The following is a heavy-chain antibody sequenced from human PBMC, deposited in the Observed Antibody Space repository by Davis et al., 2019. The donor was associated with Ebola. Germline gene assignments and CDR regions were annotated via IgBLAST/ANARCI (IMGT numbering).Heavy chain of an antibody. D-gene: IGHD4-17*01. CDR1: GFTFSSYA. J-gene: IGHJ6*02. CDR3: AKTTTVTFYYYYGMDV. Sequence: GESLKISCAASGFTFSSYAMSWVRQAPGKGLEWVSAISGSGGSTYYADSVKGRFTISRDNSKNTLYLQMNSLRAEDTAVYYCAKTTTVTFYYYYGMDVWGQGTTVTVSS. CDR2: ISGSGGST. V-gene: IGHV3-23*01.